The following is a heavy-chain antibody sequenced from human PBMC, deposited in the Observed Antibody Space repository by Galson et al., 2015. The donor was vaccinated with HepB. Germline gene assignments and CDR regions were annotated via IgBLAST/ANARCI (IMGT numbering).Heavy chain of an antibody. CDR2: ISYDANTK. D-gene: IGHD3-22*01. J-gene: IGHJ1*01. V-gene: IGHV3-30*03. Sequence: SLRLSCAVSGFTFSTYGIHWVRQAPGKGLEWVAVISYDANTKSYADSVKGRFTISRDNAKNSLYLQMNSLRAEDTAVYYCARDNLGPLYYYDSSGYYQVEYFQHWGQGTLVTVSS. CDR1: GFTFSTYG. CDR3: ARDNLGPLYYYDSSGYYQVEYFQH.